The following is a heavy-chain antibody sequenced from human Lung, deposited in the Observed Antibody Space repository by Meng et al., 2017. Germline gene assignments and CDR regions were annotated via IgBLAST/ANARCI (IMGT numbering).Heavy chain of an antibody. V-gene: IGHV7-4-1*02. CDR3: TSGGYLDY. CDR2: INTNTGNP. CDR1: GYTFTNSG. J-gene: IGHJ4*02. Sequence: QLQLVQSGSELKKPVASVKVSCKVSGYTFTNSGMNWVRQAPGQGLEWMGWINTNTGNPTYVPGFTGRFVFSLDTSVSTAYLQINSLKAEDTAVYYCTSGGYLDYWGQGTLVTVSS. D-gene: IGHD3-10*01.